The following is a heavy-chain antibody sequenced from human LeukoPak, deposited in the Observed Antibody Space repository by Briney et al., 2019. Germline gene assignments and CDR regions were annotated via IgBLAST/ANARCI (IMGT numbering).Heavy chain of an antibody. CDR1: GFTFSSYA. J-gene: IGHJ6*02. CDR3: AGGYSYGYDTVDYYYYGMDV. Sequence: GGSLRLSCAASGFTFSSYAISWVRQAPGQGLEWMGRIIPILGIANYAQKFQGRVTITADKSTSTAYMELSSLRSEDTAVYYCAGGYSYGYDTVDYYYYGMDVWGQGTTVTVSS. CDR2: IIPILGIA. D-gene: IGHD5-18*01. V-gene: IGHV1-69*04.